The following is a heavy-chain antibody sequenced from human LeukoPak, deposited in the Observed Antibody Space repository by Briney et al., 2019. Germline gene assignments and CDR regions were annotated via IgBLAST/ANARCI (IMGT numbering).Heavy chain of an antibody. CDR1: GFTFSSYA. V-gene: IGHV3-23*01. J-gene: IGHJ3*02. Sequence: GGSLRLSCAASGFTFSSYAMSWVRQAPGKGLEWVSAISGSGGRTYYADSVKGRFTISRDNSKNTLYVQMNSLRAEDTAVYYCAKDGFYCSGGSCHSVAFDIWGQGTMVTVSS. CDR2: ISGSGGRT. D-gene: IGHD2-15*01. CDR3: AKDGFYCSGGSCHSVAFDI.